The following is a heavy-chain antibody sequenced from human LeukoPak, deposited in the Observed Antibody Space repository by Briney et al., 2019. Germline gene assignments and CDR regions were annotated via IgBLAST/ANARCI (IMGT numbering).Heavy chain of an antibody. CDR1: GFTFSSYW. D-gene: IGHD6-13*01. J-gene: IGHJ6*03. Sequence: PGGSLRLSCAASGFTFSSYWMHWVRQAPGKGLVWVSRINTDGSSTSYADSVKGRFTISRDNAKNTLYLQMNSLRAEDTAVYYCARDTGSSWYYYYYYMDVWGKGTTVTVSS. V-gene: IGHV3-74*01. CDR2: INTDGSST. CDR3: ARDTGSSWYYYYYYMDV.